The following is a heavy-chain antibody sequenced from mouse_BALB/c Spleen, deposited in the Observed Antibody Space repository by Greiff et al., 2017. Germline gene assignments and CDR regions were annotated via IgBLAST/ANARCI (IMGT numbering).Heavy chain of an antibody. CDR2: ISSGSSTI. CDR3: ARGLHWYFDV. J-gene: IGHJ1*01. D-gene: IGHD3-1*01. V-gene: IGHV5-17*02. CDR1: GFTFSSFG. Sequence: EVQRVESGGGLVQPGGSRKLSCAASGFTFSSFGMHWVRQAPEKGLEWVAYISSGSSTIYYADTVKGRFTISRDNPKNTLFLQMTSLRSEDTAMYYCARGLHWYFDVWGAGTTVTVSS.